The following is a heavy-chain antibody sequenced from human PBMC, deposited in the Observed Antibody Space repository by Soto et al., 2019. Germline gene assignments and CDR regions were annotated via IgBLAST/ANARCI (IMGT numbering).Heavy chain of an antibody. CDR1: GFTFRSYV. V-gene: IGHV3-30*19. D-gene: IGHD3-16*01. Sequence: QVQLVESGGGVVQPGTSLRVSCVGSGFTFRSYVIHWVRQAPGKGLEWVALTSYDGSDKYYDDSVRGRFTISRDNSRNTVDLQMDSLSLEDTALYSCARWGTTGGLDVWGQGTLVSV. CDR2: TSYDGSDK. J-gene: IGHJ1*01. CDR3: ARWGTTGGLDV.